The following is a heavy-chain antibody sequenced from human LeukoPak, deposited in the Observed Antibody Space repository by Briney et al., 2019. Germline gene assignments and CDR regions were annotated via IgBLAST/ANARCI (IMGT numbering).Heavy chain of an antibody. D-gene: IGHD5-12*01. Sequence: SETLSLTCTVSGGSIGSDYWTWIRQPPGKGLEYIGYIYYTGGTNYNPSLKSRVTISVDTSKNQFSLKLSSVTAADTAVYFCAKYGNSGRVIDNWGQGTLVTVSS. CDR3: AKYGNSGRVIDN. CDR1: GGSIGSDY. V-gene: IGHV4-59*08. J-gene: IGHJ4*02. CDR2: IYYTGGT.